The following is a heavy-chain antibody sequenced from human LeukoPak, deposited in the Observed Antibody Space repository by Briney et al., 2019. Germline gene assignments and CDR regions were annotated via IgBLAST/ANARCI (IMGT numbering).Heavy chain of an antibody. J-gene: IGHJ4*02. D-gene: IGHD4-17*01. V-gene: IGHV3-23*01. CDR2: IGGSGGTT. Sequence: GGSLRLSCAASGFTFSSHSMNWVRQAPGKGLEWVSAIGGSGGTTYYADSVKGRFTISRDNSKNTLYLQMNSLRVEDTAVYYCSKDRGGTYGDYFDYWGQGTLVTVSS. CDR1: GFTFSSHS. CDR3: SKDRGGTYGDYFDY.